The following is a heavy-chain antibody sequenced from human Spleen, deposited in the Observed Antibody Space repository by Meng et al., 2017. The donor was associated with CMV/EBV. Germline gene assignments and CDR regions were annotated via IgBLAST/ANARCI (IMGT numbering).Heavy chain of an antibody. J-gene: IGHJ4*02. CDR1: GFTFTGYY. D-gene: IGHD3-22*01. CDR3: AREDYFDGSGVDY. Sequence: CKAFGFTFTGYYIYWVRQAPGQGLEWMGRINPHSGGAKYAQRFQGRVTMSRDTSISTAYMELSGLTSDDTALYYCAREDYFDGSGVDYWGQGTLVTVS. V-gene: IGHV1-2*06. CDR2: INPHSGGA.